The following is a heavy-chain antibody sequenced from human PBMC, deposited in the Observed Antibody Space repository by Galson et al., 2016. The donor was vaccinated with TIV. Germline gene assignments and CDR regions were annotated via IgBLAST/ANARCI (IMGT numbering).Heavy chain of an antibody. CDR1: GFTFRSYD. J-gene: IGHJ2*01. Sequence: SLRLSCAASGFTFRSYDIHWVRQAPGKGLEWVAVIWYDGSYKYYGDSVRGRFTISRDNSKNALYLQMDSLRAEDTAIYCCARARFTRYWYFDVWGRGALVSVSS. CDR3: ARARFTRYWYFDV. CDR2: IWYDGSYK. D-gene: IGHD3-16*01. V-gene: IGHV3-33*01.